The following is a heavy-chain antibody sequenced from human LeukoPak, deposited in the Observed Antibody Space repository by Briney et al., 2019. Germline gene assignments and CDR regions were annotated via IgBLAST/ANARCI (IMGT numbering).Heavy chain of an antibody. CDR1: GYTLTELS. J-gene: IGHJ5*02. CDR3: ATVGTMVRGPDEVDWFDP. D-gene: IGHD3-10*01. Sequence: GASAKVSCKVSGYTLTELSMHWVRQAPEKGLEWMGGFDPEDGEAIYAQKFQGRVTMTEDTSTDTAYMELSSLRSEDTAVYYCATVGTMVRGPDEVDWFDPWGQGTLVTVSS. V-gene: IGHV1-24*01. CDR2: FDPEDGEA.